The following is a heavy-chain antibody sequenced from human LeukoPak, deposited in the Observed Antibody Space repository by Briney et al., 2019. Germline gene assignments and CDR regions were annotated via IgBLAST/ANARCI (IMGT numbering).Heavy chain of an antibody. J-gene: IGHJ4*02. CDR1: GVSISSYY. D-gene: IGHD5-12*01. CDR2: IHYSGST. Sequence: SETLSLTCTVSGVSISSYYWTWIRQPPGKGLEGIGYIHYSGSTNYHPSLKSRVSLSVDTSQKQFSLELSSVPAADTAMYYCARGLLVGNSGYYFDYWGQGTLVTVSS. CDR3: ARGLLVGNSGYYFDY. V-gene: IGHV4-59*01.